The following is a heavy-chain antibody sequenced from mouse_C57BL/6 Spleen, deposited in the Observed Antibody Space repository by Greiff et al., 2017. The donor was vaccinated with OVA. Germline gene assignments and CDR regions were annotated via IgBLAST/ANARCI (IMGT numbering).Heavy chain of an antibody. D-gene: IGHD4-1*01. CDR3: ARAGTAFAY. CDR1: GFSLTSYC. CDR2: IWSGGST. J-gene: IGHJ3*01. V-gene: IGHV2-2*01. Sequence: QVQLQQSGPGLVQPSQSLSITCTVSGFSLTSYCVHWVRQSPGKGLEWLGVIWSGGSTDYNAAFISRLTISKDNSKSQVFFKMNSLQADDTAIYYCARAGTAFAYWGQGTLVTVSA.